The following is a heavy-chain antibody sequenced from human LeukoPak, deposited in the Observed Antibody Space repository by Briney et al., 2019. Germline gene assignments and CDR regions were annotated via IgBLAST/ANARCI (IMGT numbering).Heavy chain of an antibody. V-gene: IGHV3-23*01. CDR1: GFTFSSYA. CDR3: AKARSESFSSCYNY. J-gene: IGHJ4*02. Sequence: GGSLRLPCAASGFTFSSYAMNWVRQAPGKGLEWVSVISGSGVSTNYEDSVKGRFTISRDNSKNMLNLQMSGLRAEDTAVYYCAKARSESFSSCYNYWGQGTLVTVSS. CDR2: ISGSGVST. D-gene: IGHD2-2*02.